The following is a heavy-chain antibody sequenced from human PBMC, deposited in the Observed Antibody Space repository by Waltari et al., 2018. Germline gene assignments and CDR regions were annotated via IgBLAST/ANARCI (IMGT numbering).Heavy chain of an antibody. CDR1: GFTFSSYA. V-gene: IGHV3-23*03. CDR2: IYSGGSP. D-gene: IGHD2-15*01. Sequence: EVQLLESGGGLVQPGGSLRLSCAASGFTFSSYAMSWVRQAPGKGLEWVSVIYSGGSPYYADSVKGRFTISRDNSKNTLYLQMNSLRAEDTAVYYCAKFPSSFHSFFDYWGQGTLVTVSS. J-gene: IGHJ4*02. CDR3: AKFPSSFHSFFDY.